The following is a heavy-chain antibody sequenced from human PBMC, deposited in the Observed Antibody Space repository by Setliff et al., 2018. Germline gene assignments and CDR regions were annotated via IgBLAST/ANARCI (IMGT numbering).Heavy chain of an antibody. Sequence: GGSLRLSCAASGFTFSNVWLSWVRQAPGKGLEWVGRIKRNSDGATTDYAAPVKGRFTISRDDSKNTLYLQMNSLRAEDTAVYYCVKDVVGYSSTWPKRDYFDYWGQGTLVTVSS. J-gene: IGHJ4*02. CDR3: VKDVVGYSSTWPKRDYFDY. D-gene: IGHD6-13*01. CDR2: IKRNSDGATT. V-gene: IGHV3-15*01. CDR1: GFTFSNVW.